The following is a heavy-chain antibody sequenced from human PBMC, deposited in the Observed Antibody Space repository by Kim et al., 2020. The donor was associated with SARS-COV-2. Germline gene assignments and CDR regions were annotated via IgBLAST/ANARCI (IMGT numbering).Heavy chain of an antibody. V-gene: IGHV4-38-2*02. CDR2: IYHSGKT. J-gene: IGHJ5*01. D-gene: IGHD3-22*01. Sequence: SETLSLTCTVSGYRITSGSYWGWIRQSPRRRLEWSGCIYHSGKTYYNPPLESRATISVDTSKNHFSLRLSSVTAAATAVYYSALQIITLPSGPAPRLDS. CDR1: GYRITSGSY. CDR3: ALQIITLPSGPAPRLDS.